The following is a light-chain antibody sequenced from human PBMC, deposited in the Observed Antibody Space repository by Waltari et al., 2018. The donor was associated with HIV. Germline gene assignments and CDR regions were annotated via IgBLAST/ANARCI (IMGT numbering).Light chain of an antibody. V-gene: IGLV2-14*01. CDR1: SSDVGGYNY. Sequence: QAALTQPASVSGSPGQSIPISCTGTSSDVGGYNYVSCYQQHPGKAPKLMIYEVSNRPSGVSNRFSGSKAGSTASLTISGLQAEDEADYYCSSYTRSTVYVFGTGTKVTVL. CDR2: EVS. CDR3: SSYTRSTVYV. J-gene: IGLJ1*01.